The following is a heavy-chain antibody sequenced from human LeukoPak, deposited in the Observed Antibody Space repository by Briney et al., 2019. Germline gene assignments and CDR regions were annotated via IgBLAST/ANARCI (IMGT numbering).Heavy chain of an antibody. D-gene: IGHD1-14*01. J-gene: IGHJ4*02. CDR1: GFSFSSFA. Sequence: GGSLRLSCAASGFSFSSFAMSWVRQAPGKGLEWVSAISGSDGGTYYADSVKGRFTISRDNSKNTLYLQMNSLRAEDTAVYYCAKLPFYGPTGHFDYWGQGTLVTVSS. V-gene: IGHV3-23*01. CDR2: ISGSDGGT. CDR3: AKLPFYGPTGHFDY.